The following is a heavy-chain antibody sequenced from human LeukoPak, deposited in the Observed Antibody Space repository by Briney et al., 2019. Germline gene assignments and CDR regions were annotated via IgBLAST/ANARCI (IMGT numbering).Heavy chain of an antibody. Sequence: SVKVSCKASGGTFSSYAISWVRQAPGQGLEWMGGIIPFFGTANYAQKFQGRVTTTADESTSTAYMELSSLRSEDTAVYYCARRADYPGAFDIWGQGTMVTVSS. J-gene: IGHJ3*02. D-gene: IGHD3-16*01. CDR2: IIPFFGTA. CDR3: ARRADYPGAFDI. CDR1: GGTFSSYA. V-gene: IGHV1-69*13.